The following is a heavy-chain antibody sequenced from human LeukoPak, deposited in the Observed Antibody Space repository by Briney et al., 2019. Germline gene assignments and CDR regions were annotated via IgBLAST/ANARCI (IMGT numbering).Heavy chain of an antibody. D-gene: IGHD1-26*01. CDR1: GFTFSNHW. CDR2: IKADGSSA. V-gene: IGHV3-74*01. Sequence: AGESLRLSCTASGFTFSNHWMQWVRQAPGQGLVWLSRIKADGSSADYADFVKGRFTVSRDNDQNTLYLQVNSLRAEDTAVYYCATGRGTPLGFWGQGALVTVSS. CDR3: ATGRGTPLGF. J-gene: IGHJ4*02.